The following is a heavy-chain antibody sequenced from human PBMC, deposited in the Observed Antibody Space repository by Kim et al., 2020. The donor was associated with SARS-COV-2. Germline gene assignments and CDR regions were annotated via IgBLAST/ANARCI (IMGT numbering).Heavy chain of an antibody. V-gene: IGHV3-7*01. Sequence: GGSLRLSCTASGFLFSSYWMSWVRQAPEKGLEWVASIELDGNEKHYLDSLRGRFTISRDNAKNSLYLQMNSLRADDTAVYYCTKGGGGGSNTWYNIDHWGQGALVTVSS. J-gene: IGHJ4*02. D-gene: IGHD6-13*01. CDR1: GFLFSSYW. CDR2: IELDGNEK. CDR3: TKGGGGGSNTWYNIDH.